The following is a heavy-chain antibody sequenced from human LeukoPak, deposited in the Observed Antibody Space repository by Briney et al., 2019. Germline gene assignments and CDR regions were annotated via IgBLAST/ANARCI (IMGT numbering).Heavy chain of an antibody. V-gene: IGHV3-48*01. J-gene: IGHJ4*02. D-gene: IGHD4-17*01. CDR2: ISSSSSTI. Sequence: GGSLRLSCAASGLTFTSYSMNWVRQAPGKGLEWVSYISSSSSTIYYAASVQGRFTISRDNAKHSLYLQMNSLSAEDTAVYYCARDIYGDYGFDYWGQGTLVTVSS. CDR1: GLTFTSYS. CDR3: ARDIYGDYGFDY.